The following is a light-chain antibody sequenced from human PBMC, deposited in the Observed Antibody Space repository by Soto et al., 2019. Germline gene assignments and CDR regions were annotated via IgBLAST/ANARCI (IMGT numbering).Light chain of an antibody. CDR1: SSDLGGSRY. V-gene: IGLV2-14*01. CDR2: KVT. J-gene: IGLJ3*02. Sequence: QSALTQPASVSGSPGQSITISCTGTSSDLGGSRYVSWYQQHPGKAPKLIIFKVTNRPSGVSYRFSGSQSGNTASLTISGLQAEDEATYYCFSYINPNPRVFGGGTKLTVL. CDR3: FSYINPNPRV.